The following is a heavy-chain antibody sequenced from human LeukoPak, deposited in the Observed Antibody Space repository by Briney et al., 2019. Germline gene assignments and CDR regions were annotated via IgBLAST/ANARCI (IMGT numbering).Heavy chain of an antibody. V-gene: IGHV4-39*07. Sequence: SETLSLTCTVSGGSISSSSYYWGWIRQPPGKGLEWIGSIYYSGSTYYNPSLKSRVTISVDTSRNQFSLNLSSVTAADPAVYYCARVSREQWLVGVHDYWGRGTLVTVSS. J-gene: IGHJ4*02. CDR3: ARVSREQWLVGVHDY. CDR2: IYYSGST. CDR1: GGSISSSSYY. D-gene: IGHD6-19*01.